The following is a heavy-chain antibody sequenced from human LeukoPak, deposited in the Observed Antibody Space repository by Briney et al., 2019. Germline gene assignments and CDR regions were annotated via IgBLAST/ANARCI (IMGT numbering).Heavy chain of an antibody. V-gene: IGHV4-39*07. CDR1: GGSISSSSYY. D-gene: IGHD5-12*01. CDR2: IYYSGST. Sequence: YPSETLSLTCTVSGGSISSSSYYWGWIRQPPGKGLEWIGSIYYSGSTYYNPSLKSRVTISVDTSKNQFSLKLSSVTAADTAVYYCAKDPRHIVATWLGYYYGMDVWGQGTTVTVSS. CDR3: AKDPRHIVATWLGYYYGMDV. J-gene: IGHJ6*02.